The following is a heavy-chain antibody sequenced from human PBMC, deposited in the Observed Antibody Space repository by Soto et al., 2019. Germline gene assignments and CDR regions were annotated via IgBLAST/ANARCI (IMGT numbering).Heavy chain of an antibody. CDR3: AKGTGGSCYYYVAYIAH. CDR1: GFTFSSYA. D-gene: IGHD3-22*01. CDR2: ISGSGGST. V-gene: IGHV3-23*01. Sequence: EVQLLESGGGLVQPGGSLRLSCAASGFTFSSYAMSWVRQAPGKGLEWVSAISGSGGSTYYADSVKGRVTISRDNSKNTLFLQINSQRAKDTAVDYCAKGTGGSCYYYVAYIAHWGQGTLVTVAS. J-gene: IGHJ1*01.